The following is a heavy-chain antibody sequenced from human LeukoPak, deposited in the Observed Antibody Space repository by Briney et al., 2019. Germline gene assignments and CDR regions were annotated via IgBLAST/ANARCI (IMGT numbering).Heavy chain of an antibody. Sequence: GGSLRLSCTASGFTFSSAWMTWVRQAPGKGLEWVANIKQDGSKKSYVDSVKGRFTISRDNAKNSLYLQMNSLRAEDTAIYYCTRVGYIDEGIDYWGQGTLVTVSS. D-gene: IGHD5-24*01. CDR1: GFTFSSAW. J-gene: IGHJ4*02. CDR3: TRVGYIDEGIDY. CDR2: IKQDGSKK. V-gene: IGHV3-7*04.